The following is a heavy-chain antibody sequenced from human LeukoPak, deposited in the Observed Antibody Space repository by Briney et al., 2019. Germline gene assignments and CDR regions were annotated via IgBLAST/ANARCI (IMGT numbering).Heavy chain of an antibody. J-gene: IGHJ4*02. CDR2: ISSSGSTI. D-gene: IGHD3-22*01. CDR1: GFTFSDYE. CDR3: SRTLIVVGY. V-gene: IGHV3-48*03. Sequence: GGSLRLSCAASGFTFSDYEMNWVRQAPGKGLEWVSYISSSGSTIFYADSVKGRFTISRDNAKNSLYLQMNSLRAEDTAVYYCSRTLIVVGYWGQGTLVTVSS.